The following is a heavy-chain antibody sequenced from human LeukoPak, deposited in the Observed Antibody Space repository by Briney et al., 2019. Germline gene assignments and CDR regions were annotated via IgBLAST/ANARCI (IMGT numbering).Heavy chain of an antibody. J-gene: IGHJ4*02. CDR3: AYSSGWFTKHFDY. CDR2: ISSSSSTI. Sequence: PGGSLRLSCAASGFTFSSYSMNWVRQAPGKGLEWVSYISSSSSTIYYADSVKGRFAISRDNAKNSLYLQMNSLRAEDTAVYYCAYSSGWFTKHFDYWGQGTLVTVS. V-gene: IGHV3-48*01. D-gene: IGHD6-19*01. CDR1: GFTFSSYS.